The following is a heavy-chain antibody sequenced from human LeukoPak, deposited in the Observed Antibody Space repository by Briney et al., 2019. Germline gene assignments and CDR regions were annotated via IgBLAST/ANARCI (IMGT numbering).Heavy chain of an antibody. CDR3: ARVAGGSITMVRGANWFDR. V-gene: IGHV4-34*01. Sequence: PSETLSLTCAVYGGSFSGYYWSWIRQPPGKGLEWIGEINHSGSTNYNPSLKSRVTISVDTSKNQFSLKLSSVTAANTAVYYCARVAGGSITMVRGANWFDRWGQGTLVTVSS. CDR1: GGSFSGYY. CDR2: INHSGST. J-gene: IGHJ5*02. D-gene: IGHD3-10*01.